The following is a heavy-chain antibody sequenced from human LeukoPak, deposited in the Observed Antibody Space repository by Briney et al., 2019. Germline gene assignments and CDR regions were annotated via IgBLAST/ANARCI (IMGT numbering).Heavy chain of an antibody. D-gene: IGHD2-2*01. CDR3: ARDSSSTSLAIDY. J-gene: IGHJ4*02. Sequence: PSETLSLTCAVSGGSISSGGYYWSWIRQPPGKGLEWIGYIYHSGSTYYNPSLKSRVTISVDRSKNRFSLKLSSVTAADTAVYYCARDSSSTSLAIDYWGQGTLVTVSS. CDR1: GGSISSGGYY. CDR2: IYHSGST. V-gene: IGHV4-30-2*01.